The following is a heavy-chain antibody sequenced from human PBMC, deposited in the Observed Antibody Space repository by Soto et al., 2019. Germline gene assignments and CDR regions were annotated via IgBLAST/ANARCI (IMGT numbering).Heavy chain of an antibody. J-gene: IGHJ3*02. CDR1: GGSISSGGYY. V-gene: IGHV4-31*03. D-gene: IGHD4-17*01. CDR2: IYYSGST. Sequence: QVQLQESGPGLVKPSQTLSLTCTVSGGSISSGGYYWSWIRQHPGKGLEWIGYIYYSGSTYYNPYLTSRVIISVDTSKNQFSLKLSSVTAADTAVYYCARVSTTVTTGEAFDIWGQGTMVTVSS. CDR3: ARVSTTVTTGEAFDI.